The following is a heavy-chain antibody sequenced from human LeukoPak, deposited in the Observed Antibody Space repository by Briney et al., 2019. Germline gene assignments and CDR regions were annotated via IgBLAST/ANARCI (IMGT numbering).Heavy chain of an antibody. CDR1: GFTFSSYG. V-gene: IGHV3-30*18. J-gene: IGHJ4*02. CDR3: AKDKSRGRVVTAPGAY. Sequence: GSLRLSCAASGFTFSSYGMHWVRQAPGKGLEWVAVISYDGSNRYYADSVKGRFTISRDNSKNTLYLQMNSLRAEDTAVYYCAKDKSRGRVVTAPGAYWGQGTLVTVSS. CDR2: ISYDGSNR. D-gene: IGHD2-21*02.